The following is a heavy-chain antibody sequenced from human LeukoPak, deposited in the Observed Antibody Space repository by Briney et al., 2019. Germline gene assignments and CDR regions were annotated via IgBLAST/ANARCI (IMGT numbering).Heavy chain of an antibody. CDR1: GYTFTGYY. D-gene: IGHD6-13*01. Sequence: ASVKVSCKASGYTFTGYYMHWVRQAPGQGLEWMGWINPNSGGTKYAQKFQGRVTMTRDTSISTAYMELSRLRSDDTAVYYCARTGYSSSYRFTGDYWGQGTLVTVSS. J-gene: IGHJ4*02. CDR2: INPNSGGT. V-gene: IGHV1-2*02. CDR3: ARTGYSSSYRFTGDY.